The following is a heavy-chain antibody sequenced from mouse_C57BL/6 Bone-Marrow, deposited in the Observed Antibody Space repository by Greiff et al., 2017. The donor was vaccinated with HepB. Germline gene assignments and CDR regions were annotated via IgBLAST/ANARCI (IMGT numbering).Heavy chain of an antibody. CDR2: IYPGDGDT. J-gene: IGHJ3*01. V-gene: IGHV1-82*01. CDR3: ARSVRGFAY. CDR1: GYAFSSSW. Sequence: VQLKESGPELVKPGASVKISCKASGYAFSSSWMNWVKQRPGKGLEWIGRIYPGDGDTNYNGKFKGKATLTADKSSSTAYMQLSSLTSEDSAVYFCARSVRGFAYWGQGTLVTVSA. D-gene: IGHD2-2*01.